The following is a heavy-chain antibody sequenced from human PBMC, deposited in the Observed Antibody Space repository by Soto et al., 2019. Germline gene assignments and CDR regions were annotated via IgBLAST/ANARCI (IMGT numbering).Heavy chain of an antibody. Sequence: GXSGKVSCKATGGTFSSYAISWVRQAPGQGLEWMGGIIPIFGTANYAQKFQGRVTITADKSTSTAYMELSSLRSENTAVYYCAMLSGYSLTRFDIDYCGQGTLVTVSS. V-gene: IGHV1-69*06. CDR3: AMLSGYSLTRFDIDY. CDR1: GGTFSSYA. J-gene: IGHJ4*02. D-gene: IGHD5-18*01. CDR2: IIPIFGTA.